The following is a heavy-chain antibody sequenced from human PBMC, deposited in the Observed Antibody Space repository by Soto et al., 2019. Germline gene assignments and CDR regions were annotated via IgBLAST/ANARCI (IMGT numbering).Heavy chain of an antibody. J-gene: IGHJ6*02. CDR2: ISYDGSNT. CDR3: ARPGSGYDVLTGHYFYYYHAMDV. CDR1: GFTFSSYA. V-gene: IGHV3-30-3*01. D-gene: IGHD3-9*01. Sequence: QVQLVESGGGVVQPGRSLRLSCAASGFTFSSYAMHWVRQAPGKGLEWVAVISYDGSNTYYADSVKGRFTISRDNPKNTLYLQMDTLRTDDTAVYYCARPGSGYDVLTGHYFYYYHAMDVWGQGTTVTVSS.